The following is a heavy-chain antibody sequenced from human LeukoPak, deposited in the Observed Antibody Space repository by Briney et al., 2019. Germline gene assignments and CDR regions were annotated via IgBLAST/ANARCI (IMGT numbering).Heavy chain of an antibody. Sequence: PPETLSLTCTVSGGSISSYYWSWIRQPAGKGLEWIGRIYTSGSTNYNPSLKSRVTMSVDTSKNQFSLKLSSVTAADTAVYYCARDSPAYYYGSGVTNWFDPWGQGTLVTVSS. CDR2: IYTSGST. V-gene: IGHV4-4*07. D-gene: IGHD3-10*01. CDR3: ARDSPAYYYGSGVTNWFDP. J-gene: IGHJ5*02. CDR1: GGSISSYY.